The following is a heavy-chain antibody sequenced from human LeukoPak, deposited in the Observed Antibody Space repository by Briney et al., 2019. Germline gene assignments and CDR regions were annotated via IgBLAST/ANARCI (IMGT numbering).Heavy chain of an antibody. CDR1: GFTFSRYW. CDR2: INTDGTSS. D-gene: IGHD4-23*01. Sequence: GGSLRLSCAASGFTFSRYWMHWVRQAPGKGLVWVSRINTDGTSSSYADFVKGRFTIPRDNSKNTLYLQMKSLRAEDTAVYYCVREPLGDYGGNTDAFDIWGQGTMGTVSS. CDR3: VREPLGDYGGNTDAFDI. V-gene: IGHV3-74*01. J-gene: IGHJ3*02.